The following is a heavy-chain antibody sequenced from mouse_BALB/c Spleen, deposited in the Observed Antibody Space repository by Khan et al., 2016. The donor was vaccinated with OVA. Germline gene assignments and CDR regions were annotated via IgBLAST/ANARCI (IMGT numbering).Heavy chain of an antibody. CDR2: IDPGTGST. CDR3: AKGGCAIYDIDY. CDR1: GYIFTSYW. V-gene: IGHV1S132*01. J-gene: IGHJ4*01. Sequence: QMQLEESGAELVRPGASVKLSCKTSGYIFTSYWIHWVKQRPGQGLEWIARIDPGTGSTYYNEKFKGKATLTADTSSSTAYMQLSSLKSEDSAVYFCAKGGCAIYDIDYWGQGTSVTVSS.